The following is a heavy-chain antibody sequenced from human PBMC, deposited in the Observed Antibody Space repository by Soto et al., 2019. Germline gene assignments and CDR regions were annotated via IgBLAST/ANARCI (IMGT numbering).Heavy chain of an antibody. D-gene: IGHD7-27*01. CDR2: INPSGGST. Sequence: QVQLVQSGAEVKKPGASVKVSCKASGYTFTSYYMHWVRQAPGQGLEWMGTINPSGGSTKYAQKFQGRVPITRDTSTSTVYMDLSSLRSEDTAVYYCASRACSLGNYAMDVGGQGTRVTVSS. J-gene: IGHJ6*02. CDR3: ASRACSLGNYAMDV. CDR1: GYTFTSYY. V-gene: IGHV1-46*03.